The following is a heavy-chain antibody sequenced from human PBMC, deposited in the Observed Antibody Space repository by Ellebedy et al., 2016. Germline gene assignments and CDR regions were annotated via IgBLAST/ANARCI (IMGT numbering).Heavy chain of an antibody. CDR1: GGSFSGYY. J-gene: IGHJ5*02. CDR3: VTKAPPGISVSEIHYFDP. Sequence: SETLSLTCGVYGGSFSGYYWSWIRQPAGKGLEWIGDINHSGGTNYNASLKTRVTISLDKAKNQFSLKLTSVTAADSAMYYCVTKAPPGISVSEIHYFDPWGQGALVTVSS. D-gene: IGHD6-19*01. V-gene: IGHV4-34*01. CDR2: INHSGGT.